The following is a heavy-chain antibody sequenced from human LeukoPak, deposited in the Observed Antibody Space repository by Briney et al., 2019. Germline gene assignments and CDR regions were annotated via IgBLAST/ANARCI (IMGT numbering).Heavy chain of an antibody. Sequence: PSETLSLTCTVSGGSISSGGYYRSWIRQHPGKGLEWIGYIYYSGSTYYNPSLKSRVTISVDTSKNQFSLKLSSVTAADTAVYYCARDDYGDQSGWFDPWGQGTLVTVSS. CDR3: ARDDYGDQSGWFDP. CDR1: GGSISSGGYY. V-gene: IGHV4-31*03. J-gene: IGHJ5*02. D-gene: IGHD4-17*01. CDR2: IYYSGST.